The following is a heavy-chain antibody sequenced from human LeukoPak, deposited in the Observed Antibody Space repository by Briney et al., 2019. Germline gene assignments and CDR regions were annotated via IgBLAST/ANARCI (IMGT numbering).Heavy chain of an antibody. Sequence: ASVKVSCKASGYTFTDPYIHWVRQAPGQGPEWMGWINPSTGGARYAQKFQGRVTLTRDTSITTAYMEVSRLTSDDTAIYYCARVGYCTAGVRHSYDLWGQGTLVTVSS. CDR1: GYTFTDPY. J-gene: IGHJ4*02. V-gene: IGHV1-2*02. D-gene: IGHD2-8*02. CDR3: ARVGYCTAGVRHSYDL. CDR2: INPSTGGA.